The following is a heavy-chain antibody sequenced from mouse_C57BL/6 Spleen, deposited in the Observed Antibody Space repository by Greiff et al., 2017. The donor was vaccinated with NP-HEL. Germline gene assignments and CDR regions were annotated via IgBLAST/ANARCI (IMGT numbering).Heavy chain of an antibody. D-gene: IGHD1-1*01. V-gene: IGHV1-55*01. J-gene: IGHJ1*03. CDR2: IYPGSGST. CDR3: ARSLYYYGSSHWYFDV. CDR1: GYTFTSYW. Sequence: QGQLQQPGAELVKPGASVKMSCKASGYTFTSYWITWVKQRPGQGLEWIGDIYPGSGSTNYNEKFKSKATLTVDTSSSTAYMQLSSLTSEDSAVYYCARSLYYYGSSHWYFDVWGTGTTVTVSS.